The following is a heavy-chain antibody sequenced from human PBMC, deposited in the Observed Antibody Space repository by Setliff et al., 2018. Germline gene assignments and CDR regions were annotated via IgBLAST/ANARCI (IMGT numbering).Heavy chain of an antibody. V-gene: IGHV3-23*01. D-gene: IGHD3-3*01. CDR1: GFSFSSYA. Sequence: GGSLRLSCAASGFSFSSYAMSWVRQAPGKGLEWVSSIIGSGISTYYADSVQGRFTISRDNHKNTLHLQMNSLRVEDTAIYYCAKSPHDFWSGRVFFDYWGQGILSPSPQ. J-gene: IGHJ4*01. CDR3: AKSPHDFWSGRVFFDY. CDR2: IIGSGIST.